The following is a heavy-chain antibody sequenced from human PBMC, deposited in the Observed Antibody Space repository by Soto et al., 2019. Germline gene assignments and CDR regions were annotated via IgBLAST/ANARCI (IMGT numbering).Heavy chain of an antibody. CDR2: ITSDVDNT. D-gene: IGHD6-25*01. CDR3: VKANQPLRYYFAF. J-gene: IGHJ4*01. CDR1: GITFRNYA. Sequence: PGGSLRLSCSVSGITFRNYAMHWVRQAPGRGLEYVSGITSDVDNTWHADSVKDRFTISRDNSDDTLYLQMSSLRVEDTAKYYCVKANQPLRYYFAFWGPGTLVTFSS. V-gene: IGHV3-64D*08.